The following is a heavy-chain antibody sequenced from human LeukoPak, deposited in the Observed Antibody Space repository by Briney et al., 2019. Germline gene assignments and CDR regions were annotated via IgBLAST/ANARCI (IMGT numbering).Heavy chain of an antibody. CDR3: ASAIRTNYYYYYGMDV. V-gene: IGHV3-48*01. CDR2: ISSSSSTI. J-gene: IGHJ6*02. CDR1: GFTFSSYS. Sequence: GGSLRLSCAASGFTFSSYSMNWVRQAPGKGLEWVSYISSSSSTIYYADSVKGRFTISRDNSKNTLYLQMNSLRAEDTAVYYCASAIRTNYYYYYGMDVWGQGTTVTVSS. D-gene: IGHD1-1*01.